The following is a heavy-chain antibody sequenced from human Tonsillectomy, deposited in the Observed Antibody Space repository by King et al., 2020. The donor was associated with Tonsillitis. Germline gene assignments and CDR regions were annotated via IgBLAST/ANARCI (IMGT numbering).Heavy chain of an antibody. V-gene: IGHV1-69*01. J-gene: IGHJ4*02. CDR3: ARGLAVAGGGDFDY. D-gene: IGHD6-19*01. CDR2: IFPIFGST. Sequence: VQLVQSGAEVKKPGSSVKVSCKASGGTFSSYAISWVRQAPGQGLEWMGGIFPIFGSTNYAQKFQGRVTITADESTSTAYMELSSLRSEDTALYYCARGLAVAGGGDFDYWGQGTLVTVSS. CDR1: GGTFSSYA.